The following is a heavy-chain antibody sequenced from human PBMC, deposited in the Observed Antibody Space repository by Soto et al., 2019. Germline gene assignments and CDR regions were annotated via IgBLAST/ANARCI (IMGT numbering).Heavy chain of an antibody. D-gene: IGHD5-12*01. V-gene: IGHV4-59*01. CDR1: GGSISSYY. CDR3: ARALTPIFSGYQPYYFDY. CDR2: IYYSGST. Sequence: QVQLQESGPGLVKPSETLSLTCTVSGGSISSYYWSWIRQPPGKGLEWIGYIYYSGSTNYNPSLKSRVTISVDTSKNQFSLKLSSVTAADTAVYYCARALTPIFSGYQPYYFDYWGQGTLVTVSS. J-gene: IGHJ4*02.